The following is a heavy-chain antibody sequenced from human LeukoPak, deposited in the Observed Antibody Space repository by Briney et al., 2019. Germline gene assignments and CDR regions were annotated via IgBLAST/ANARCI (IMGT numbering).Heavy chain of an antibody. CDR1: GFTFSNYA. V-gene: IGHV3-23*01. CDR2: SGAAT. Sequence: GSLRLFSSTSGFTFSNYAMCWGRQVPGTGLEWVSTSGAATYYADSVKDRFTISRDNTKNTLSLHMNSLKLEDTAVVYSAKEQRGYYDTTHYYGSWFDSWGQGTLVTVSS. J-gene: IGHJ5*01. D-gene: IGHD3-22*01. CDR3: AKEQRGYYDTTHYYGSWFDS.